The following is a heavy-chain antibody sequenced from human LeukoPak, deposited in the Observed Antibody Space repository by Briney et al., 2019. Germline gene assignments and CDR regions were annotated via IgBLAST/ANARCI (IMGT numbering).Heavy chain of an antibody. J-gene: IGHJ4*02. V-gene: IGHV3-30*02. Sequence: RSGGSLRLSCVASGFRFSDYGMHWVRQAPGKGLEWVAFIPYDASDKYYADSVEGRFTISRDNSNNTLTLHMNSLRTEDTSIYFCAKGAWAADGPMGNNFASWGQGSLVTVSS. CDR3: AKGAWAADGPMGNNFAS. CDR2: IPYDASDK. CDR1: GFRFSDYG. D-gene: IGHD6-13*01.